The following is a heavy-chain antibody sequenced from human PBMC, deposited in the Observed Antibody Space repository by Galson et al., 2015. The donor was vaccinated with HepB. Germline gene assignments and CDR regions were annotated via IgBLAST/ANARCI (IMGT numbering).Heavy chain of an antibody. D-gene: IGHD3-22*01. CDR3: AGADYYDSSGLFDY. CDR1: GGTFSSYA. CDR2: IIPIFGTA. Sequence: SVKVSCKASGGTFSSYAISWVRQAPGQGLEWMGGIIPIFGTANYAQKFQGRVTITADKSTSTAYMELSSLRSEDTAGYYCAGADYYDSSGLFDYWGQGTLVTVSS. V-gene: IGHV1-69*06. J-gene: IGHJ4*02.